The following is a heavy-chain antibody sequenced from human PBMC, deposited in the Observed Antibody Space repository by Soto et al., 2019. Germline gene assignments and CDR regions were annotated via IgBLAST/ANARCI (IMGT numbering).Heavy chain of an antibody. CDR3: AKDVGSYYYDTSAYLYDY. CDR1: GFIFEDFA. Sequence: EVQLVESGGGLVQPGGSVRLSCVGSGFIFEDFAMNWVRQVPGKGLEWVSGISWNSATLAYVDSVKGRFIVSRDNAKNILYLQMNSLRAEDAALYYCAKDVGSYYYDTSAYLYDYWGQGTLVTVSS. V-gene: IGHV3-9*01. J-gene: IGHJ4*02. CDR2: ISWNSATL. D-gene: IGHD3-22*01.